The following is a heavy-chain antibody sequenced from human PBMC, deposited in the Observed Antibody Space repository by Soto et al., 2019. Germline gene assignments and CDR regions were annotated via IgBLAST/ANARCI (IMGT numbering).Heavy chain of an antibody. J-gene: IGHJ4*02. V-gene: IGHV1-69*02. D-gene: IGHD4-17*01. CDR3: ASDDYGDY. CDR1: RGTFNTYT. CDR2: IIPLHGVA. Sequence: QVQLVQSGAEVRKPGSSVKVSCKASRGTFNTYTICWVRQAPGQGLEWMGRIIPLHGVADYAQKFQGRVTMTADMSTSTAYMELSSLTSEDTAVYYCASDDYGDYWGQGTLVTVSS.